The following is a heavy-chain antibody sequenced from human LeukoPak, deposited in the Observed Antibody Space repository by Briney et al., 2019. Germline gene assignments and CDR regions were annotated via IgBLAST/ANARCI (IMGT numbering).Heavy chain of an antibody. CDR2: ISYDGSNE. J-gene: IGHJ4*02. D-gene: IGHD6-13*01. V-gene: IGHV3-30*18. CDR3: AKDLYSSSWYRFDY. CDR1: GFTFSNYG. Sequence: GGSLRLSCAASGFTFSNYGMHWVRQAPGKGLEWVAVISYDGSNEYYADSVKGRFTISRDNSKNTLYLQMNSLRAEDTAVYYCAKDLYSSSWYRFDYWGQGTLVTVSS.